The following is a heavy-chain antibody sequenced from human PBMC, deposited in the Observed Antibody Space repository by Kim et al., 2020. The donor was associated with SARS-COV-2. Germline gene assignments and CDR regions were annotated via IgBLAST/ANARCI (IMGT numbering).Heavy chain of an antibody. D-gene: IGHD4-17*01. J-gene: IGHJ3*02. V-gene: IGHV1-3*01. CDR3: AREGATVTIFVGAFDI. Sequence: KFQGRVTITRDTSASTAYMELSSLRSEDTAVYYCAREGATVTIFVGAFDIWGQGTMVTVSS.